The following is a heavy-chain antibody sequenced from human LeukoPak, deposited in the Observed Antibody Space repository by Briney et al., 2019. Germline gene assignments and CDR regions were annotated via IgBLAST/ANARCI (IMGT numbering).Heavy chain of an antibody. CDR2: LSGSGITT. D-gene: IGHD3-9*01. CDR3: AKPRGGILTGYYFDY. J-gene: IGHJ4*02. CDR1: GFTFSNSA. V-gene: IGHV3-23*01. Sequence: GGSLRLSCAASGFTFSNSAMSWVRQAPGKGLEWVSTLSGSGITTYYADSVKGRFTISRDNSKNTLYLQMNSLRAEDTAVYYCAKPRGGILTGYYFDYWGQGTLVTVSS.